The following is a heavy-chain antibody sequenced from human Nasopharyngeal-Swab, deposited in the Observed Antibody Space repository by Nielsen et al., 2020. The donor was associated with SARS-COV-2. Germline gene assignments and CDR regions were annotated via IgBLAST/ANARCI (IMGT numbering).Heavy chain of an antibody. Sequence: GESLKISCVASGFTFSDYYMTWIRQAPGKGLEWVSYISGSGTTIYYTYSVKGRFTISRDNAKNSLYLQMNSLRADDTAVYYCARTDPGVPSWGQGTLVTVSS. CDR2: ISGSGTTI. CDR1: GFTFSDYY. V-gene: IGHV3-11*01. J-gene: IGHJ4*02. D-gene: IGHD7-27*01. CDR3: ARTDPGVPS.